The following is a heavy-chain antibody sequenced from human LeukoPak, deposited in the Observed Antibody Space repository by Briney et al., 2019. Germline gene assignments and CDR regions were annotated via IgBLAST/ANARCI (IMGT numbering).Heavy chain of an antibody. CDR1: GYTFSSYW. Sequence: GGSLRLSCKGSGYTFSSYWIGWVRQMPGKGLEWMGIIYPGDSDTRYSPSLQGQVTISVDTSIGTAYPQWSSLKASDTAIYYCARQNDFRLDYWGQGTLVTVSS. CDR3: ARQNDFRLDY. CDR2: IYPGDSDT. D-gene: IGHD3-3*01. V-gene: IGHV5-51*01. J-gene: IGHJ4*02.